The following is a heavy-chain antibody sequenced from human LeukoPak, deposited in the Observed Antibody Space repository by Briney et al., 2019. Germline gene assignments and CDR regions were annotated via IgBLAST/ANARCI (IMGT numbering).Heavy chain of an antibody. J-gene: IGHJ4*02. CDR2: ISSSDTYI. D-gene: IGHD3-16*02. Sequence: GGSLRLSCAASGFTFSSYSMNWVRQAPGKGLEWVSSISSSDTYIYHADSVKGRFTISRDNAKNSLYLQMNSLRAEDTAVYYCARDGGYTRSDYWVQGTLVTVSS. CDR3: ARDGGYTRSDY. V-gene: IGHV3-21*01. CDR1: GFTFSSYS.